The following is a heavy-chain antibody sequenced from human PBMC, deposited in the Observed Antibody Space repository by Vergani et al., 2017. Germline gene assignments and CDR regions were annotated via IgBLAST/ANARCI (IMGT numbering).Heavy chain of an antibody. J-gene: IGHJ3*02. Sequence: EVQLVQSGAEVKKPGESLKISCKGSGYSFTSYWIGWVRQMPGKGLEGMGSIYPGDSDTRYSPSFQGQVTISADKSISTAYLQRCSLKASDTAMYYCARQAPDYKNAFDIWGQGTMVTVSS. V-gene: IGHV5-51*01. D-gene: IGHD4-11*01. CDR3: ARQAPDYKNAFDI. CDR1: GYSFTSYW. CDR2: IYPGDSDT.